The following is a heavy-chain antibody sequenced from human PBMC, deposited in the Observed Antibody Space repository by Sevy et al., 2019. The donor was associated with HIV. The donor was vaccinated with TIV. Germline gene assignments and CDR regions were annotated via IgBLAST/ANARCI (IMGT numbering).Heavy chain of an antibody. CDR3: TREDGKSWRYFDY. J-gene: IGHJ4*02. CDR2: ISFSSNYI. D-gene: IGHD6-13*01. Sequence: GGSLRLSCAAAGFTFSSYTMNWVRQAPGKGLEWVASISFSSNYIYYTDSLKGRFTISRDNAKNSLYLQMNSLRAEDTTVYYCTREDGKSWRYFDYWGQGTLVTVSS. CDR1: GFTFSSYT. V-gene: IGHV3-21*01.